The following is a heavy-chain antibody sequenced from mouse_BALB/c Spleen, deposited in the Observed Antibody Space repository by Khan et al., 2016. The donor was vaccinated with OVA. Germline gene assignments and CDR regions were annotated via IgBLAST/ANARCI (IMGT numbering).Heavy chain of an antibody. Sequence: QIQLVQSGPDLKKPGETVKISCKASGYTFTNYGINWVKQAPGKGLKWMGWIYTYTGEPTYADDFKGRFAFSLDTSASTAYLQINNLKNEDTATXFCARGGRRAMDYWGQGTSVTVSS. CDR1: GYTFTNYG. J-gene: IGHJ4*01. D-gene: IGHD3-3*01. V-gene: IGHV9-3-1*01. CDR2: IYTYTGEP. CDR3: ARGGRRAMDY.